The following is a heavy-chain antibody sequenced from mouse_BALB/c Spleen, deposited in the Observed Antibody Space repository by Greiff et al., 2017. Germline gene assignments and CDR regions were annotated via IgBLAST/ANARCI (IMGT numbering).Heavy chain of an antibody. J-gene: IGHJ4*01. CDR3: ARSAYYRSPMDY. Sequence: LVKTGASVKISCKASGYSFTGYYMHWVKQSHGKSLEWIGYISCYNGATSYNQKFKGKATFTVDTSSSTAYMQFNSLTSEDSAVYYCARSAYYRSPMDYWGQGTSVTVSS. CDR1: GYSFTGYY. CDR2: ISCYNGAT. D-gene: IGHD2-14*01. V-gene: IGHV1S34*01.